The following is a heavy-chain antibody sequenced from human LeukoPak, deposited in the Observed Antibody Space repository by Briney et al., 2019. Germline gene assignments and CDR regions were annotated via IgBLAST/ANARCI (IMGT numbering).Heavy chain of an antibody. V-gene: IGHV3-23*01. Sequence: PGGSLRLSCAASGFTFISSAMTWVRQAPGKGLEWLSSIIIDDGRTYYSESVKGRVTISRDNAKNSLYLQMNSLRAEDTALYHCARAWGYGDYVSSFDPWGQGTLVTASS. J-gene: IGHJ5*02. D-gene: IGHD4-17*01. CDR2: IIIDDGRT. CDR3: ARAWGYGDYVSSFDP. CDR1: GFTFISSA.